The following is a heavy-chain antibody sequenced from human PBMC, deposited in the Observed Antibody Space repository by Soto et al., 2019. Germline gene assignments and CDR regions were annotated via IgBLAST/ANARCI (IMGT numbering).Heavy chain of an antibody. Sequence: EVQLVESGGGLVQPGGSLRLSCAASGFTSNSYLMHWVRQAPGKGLEWVSRIDSDGTSPMYADSVQGRFIISRDNAKNTLYLQMNSLRAEDTAVYYCARVPRTRIPVAGTDGYYRYHGMDVWGQGTTVTVSS. CDR1: GFTSNSYL. D-gene: IGHD6-19*01. V-gene: IGHV3-74*03. J-gene: IGHJ6*02. CDR2: IDSDGTSP. CDR3: ARVPRTRIPVAGTDGYYRYHGMDV.